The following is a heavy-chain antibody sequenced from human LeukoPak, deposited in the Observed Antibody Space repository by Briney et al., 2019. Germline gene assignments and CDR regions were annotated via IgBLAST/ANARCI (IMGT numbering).Heavy chain of an antibody. CDR1: GFTVSSNY. Sequence: PGGSLRLSCAASGFTVSSNYMSWLRQAPGKGLEWVSVIYSGDSTYYADSVKGRFTLSRDNSKNTLYLQMNSLRAEDTAVYYCARDHSSSPEEVYYFDYWGQGTLVTVSS. D-gene: IGHD6-6*01. V-gene: IGHV3-53*05. CDR3: ARDHSSSPEEVYYFDY. CDR2: IYSGDST. J-gene: IGHJ4*02.